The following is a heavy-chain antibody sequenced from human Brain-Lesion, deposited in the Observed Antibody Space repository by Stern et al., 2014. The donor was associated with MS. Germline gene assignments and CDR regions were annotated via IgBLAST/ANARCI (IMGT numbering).Heavy chain of an antibody. D-gene: IGHD1-26*01. CDR3: TKASEGASDYFDY. CDR2: ISWNSGSI. CDR1: GFTFDDYA. Sequence: QLVQSGGGLVQPGGSLRLSCAASGFTFDDYAMHWVRQAPGKGLEWVSGISWNSGSIGYADSVKGRFTISRDNAKNSLYLQMNSLRAEDTALYYCTKASEGASDYFDYWGQGTLVTVSS. J-gene: IGHJ4*02. V-gene: IGHV3-9*01.